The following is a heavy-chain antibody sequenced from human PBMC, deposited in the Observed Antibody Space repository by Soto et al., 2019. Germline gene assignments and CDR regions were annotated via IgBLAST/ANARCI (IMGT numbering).Heavy chain of an antibody. CDR2: IKQDGSEK. V-gene: IGHV3-7*01. Sequence: GGSLRLSCAASGFTFSSYWMSWVRQAPGKGLEWVANIKQDGSEKYYVDSVKGRFTISRDNAKNSLYLQMNSLRAEDTAVYYCARDPDIVVVPAAMADAFDIWGQGTMVTVSS. J-gene: IGHJ3*02. CDR3: ARDPDIVVVPAAMADAFDI. D-gene: IGHD2-2*01. CDR1: GFTFSSYW.